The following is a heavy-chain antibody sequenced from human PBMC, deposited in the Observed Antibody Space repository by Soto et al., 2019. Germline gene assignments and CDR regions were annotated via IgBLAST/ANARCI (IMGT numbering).Heavy chain of an antibody. D-gene: IGHD3-10*01. CDR3: ARAVSPYFGTWFDP. J-gene: IGHJ5*02. CDR2: ISQTGAT. CDR1: GGSITSGNSYS. V-gene: IGHV4-30-2*01. Sequence: SETLSLTCAVSGGSITSGNSYSWAWIRQPPGRGLEWIGSISQTGATSYNPSLKSRVSVSLDKSKNQFSLRLTSVTAADMAVYYCARAVSPYFGTWFDPWGQGTLVTVSS.